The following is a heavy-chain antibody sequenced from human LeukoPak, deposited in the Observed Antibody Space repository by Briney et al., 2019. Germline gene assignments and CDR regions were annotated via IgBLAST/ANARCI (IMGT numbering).Heavy chain of an antibody. J-gene: IGHJ5*02. CDR1: GYSFTSHY. CDR2: INPNGSST. Sequence: ASVKVSCKASGYSFTSHYMHWVRQAPGQGLEWLGLINPNGSSTLYAQKFQGRGTMTRSMSTTTDYLELSSRLSEDTPVYFCARDNSVGDVAWWFDRWGEGTLVTVSS. CDR3: ARDNSVGDVAWWFDR. V-gene: IGHV1-46*03. D-gene: IGHD3-3*01.